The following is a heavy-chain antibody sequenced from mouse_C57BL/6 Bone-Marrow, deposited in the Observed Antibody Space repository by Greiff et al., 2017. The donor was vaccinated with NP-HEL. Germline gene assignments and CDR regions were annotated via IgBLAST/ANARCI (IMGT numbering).Heavy chain of an antibody. CDR2: IFPGSGST. CDR1: GYTFTDYY. J-gene: IGHJ4*01. V-gene: IGHV1-75*01. D-gene: IGHD1-1*01. CDR3: ASSTVVPYYYAMDY. Sequence: QVQLQQSGPELVKPGASVKISCKASGYTFTDYYINWVKQRPGQGLEWIGWIFPGSGSTYYNEKFKGKATLTVDKSSSTAYMLLSSLTSEDSAVYVCASSTVVPYYYAMDYWGQGTSVTVSS.